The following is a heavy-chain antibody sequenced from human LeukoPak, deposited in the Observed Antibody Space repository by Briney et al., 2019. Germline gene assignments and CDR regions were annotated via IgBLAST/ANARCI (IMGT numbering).Heavy chain of an antibody. V-gene: IGHV3-21*01. J-gene: IGHJ2*01. Sequence: AGGSLRLSCAASAFTFSTYSMNWVRHAPGKGLEWVSSISSGSTYIYYADSVKGRFTISRDNAKNSLYLQMNSLRAEDTAVYYCAGSDTTGYSPRELDYWYLDLWGRGTLVTVSS. CDR1: AFTFSTYS. D-gene: IGHD3-9*01. CDR3: AGSDTTGYSPRELDYWYLDL. CDR2: ISSGSTYI.